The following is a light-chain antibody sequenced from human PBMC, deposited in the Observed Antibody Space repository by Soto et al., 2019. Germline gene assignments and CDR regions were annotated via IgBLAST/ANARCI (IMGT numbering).Light chain of an antibody. Sequence: DIQMTQSPSTLSASVGDRVTITCRASQSISTWLAWYQQKPGKAPKLLIYKAYSLRNGVPSRLSGSGSGTEFTLTIYSLQPDDFASYYCQQYNGYPHTFGQGTKLEIK. CDR2: KAY. V-gene: IGKV1-5*03. CDR3: QQYNGYPHT. CDR1: QSISTW. J-gene: IGKJ2*01.